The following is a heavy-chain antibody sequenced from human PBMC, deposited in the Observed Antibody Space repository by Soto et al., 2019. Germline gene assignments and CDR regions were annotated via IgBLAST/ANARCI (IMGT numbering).Heavy chain of an antibody. CDR2: IIPIFGTA. J-gene: IGHJ4*02. V-gene: IGHV1-69*12. CDR1: GGTFSTYA. CDR3: ARALEEYYYDSSGYYSAY. D-gene: IGHD3-22*01. Sequence: QVQLVQSGAEVKKPGSSVKVSCKASGGTFSTYAITWVRQAPGQGLEWMGGIIPIFGTAHYAQKFQGRVTITADESTSTAYMELSSLISEDTAVYYCARALEEYYYDSSGYYSAYWGQGTLVTVST.